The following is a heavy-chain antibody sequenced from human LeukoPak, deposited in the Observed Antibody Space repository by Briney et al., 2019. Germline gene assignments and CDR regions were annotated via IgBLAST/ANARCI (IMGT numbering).Heavy chain of an antibody. CDR1: GFTFSSYG. CDR3: ARGGSARGFRDY. Sequence: GGSLRLSCAASGFTFSSYGMHWVRQAPGKGLEWVAFIRYDGSNKYYADSVKGRFTISRDNSKNTLYLQMNSLRAEDTAVYYCARGGSARGFRDYWGQGTLVTVSS. D-gene: IGHD3-16*01. V-gene: IGHV3-30*02. J-gene: IGHJ4*02. CDR2: IRYDGSNK.